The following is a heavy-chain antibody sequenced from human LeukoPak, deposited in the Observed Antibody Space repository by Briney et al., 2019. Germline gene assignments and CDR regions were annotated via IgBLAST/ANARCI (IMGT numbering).Heavy chain of an antibody. D-gene: IGHD5-24*01. CDR3: AGRDKGYYYGMDV. Sequence: GGSLRLSCAASGFTVSSNYMSWVRQAPGKGLEWVSLLYSSGSTYYTDSVKGRFTISRDSSKNTLYLQMNSLRAEDTAVYYCAGRDKGYYYGMDVWGQGTTVTVSS. CDR2: LYSSGST. CDR1: GFTVSSNY. V-gene: IGHV3-66*01. J-gene: IGHJ6*02.